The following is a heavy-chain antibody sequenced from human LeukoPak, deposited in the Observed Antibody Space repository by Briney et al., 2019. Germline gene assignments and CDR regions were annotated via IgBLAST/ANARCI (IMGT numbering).Heavy chain of an antibody. D-gene: IGHD1-7*01. J-gene: IGHJ4*02. CDR3: AGNWNYGYDY. Sequence: SETLSLTCTVSGGSLSKSSYYWGWIRQPPEKGLEWIGSIYHSGSTYYNPSLKSRVTISVDTSKNQFSLKLSSVTAADTAVYYCAGNWNYGYDYWGQGTLVTVSS. CDR2: IYHSGST. CDR1: GGSLSKSSYY. V-gene: IGHV4-39*07.